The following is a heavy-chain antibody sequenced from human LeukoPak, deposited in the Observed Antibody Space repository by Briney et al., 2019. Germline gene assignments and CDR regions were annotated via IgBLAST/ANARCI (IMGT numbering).Heavy chain of an antibody. D-gene: IGHD4-17*01. CDR2: TYTSGST. CDR1: GGSISSYY. Sequence: SETLSLTCTVSGGSISSYYWSWIRQPAGKGLEWIGRTYTSGSTNYNPSLKSRVTMSVDTSKNQFSLKLSSVTAADTAVYYCARDEDYGDYWYFDLWGRGTLVTVSS. V-gene: IGHV4-4*07. J-gene: IGHJ2*01. CDR3: ARDEDYGDYWYFDL.